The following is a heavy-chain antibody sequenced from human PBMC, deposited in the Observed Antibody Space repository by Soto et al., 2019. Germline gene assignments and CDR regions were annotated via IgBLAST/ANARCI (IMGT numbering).Heavy chain of an antibody. V-gene: IGHV4-39*01. D-gene: IGHD3-22*01. CDR3: ARHGMDYYDSSGYYYSPYYFDY. J-gene: IGHJ4*02. CDR1: GGTSSGVDYY. Sequence: LQPLRLRCTVSGGTSSGVDYYWSWISQPPGKGLAWIDSIYYSGSTYYNPSLKSRVTISVDTSKNQFSLKLSSVTAADTAVYYCARHGMDYYDSSGYYYSPYYFDYWGQGILVTVSS. CDR2: IYYSGST.